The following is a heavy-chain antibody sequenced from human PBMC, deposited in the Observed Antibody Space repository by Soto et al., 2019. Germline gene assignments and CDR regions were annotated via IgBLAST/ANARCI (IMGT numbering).Heavy chain of an antibody. CDR3: ARDHSPGVTHYYYYYYGMDV. V-gene: IGHV4-59*12. D-gene: IGHD3-10*01. CDR1: GGSISSYY. CDR2: IYYSGST. J-gene: IGHJ6*02. Sequence: SETLSLTCTVPGGSISSYYWSWIRQPPWKGLEWIGYIYYSGSTNYNPSLKSRVTISVDTSKNQFSLKLSSVTAADTAVYYCARDHSPGVTHYYYYYYGMDVWGQGTTVT.